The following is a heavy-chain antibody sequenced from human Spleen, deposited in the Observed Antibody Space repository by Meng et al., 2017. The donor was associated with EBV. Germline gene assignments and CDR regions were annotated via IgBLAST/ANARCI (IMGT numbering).Heavy chain of an antibody. CDR3: ARTIYGDYPRIDP. V-gene: IGHV4-4*02. CDR2: IFHTETT. CDR1: GGSIGIGNW. Sequence: LPAPGPGLVKPSGTLTLTCVVSGGSIGIGNWGSWVRQPPGKGLEWIGEIFHTETTNYNQSLKGRVTVSLDKSRNQFFLKLSSVTAADTAVYYCARTIYGDYPRIDPWGQGTLVTVSS. J-gene: IGHJ5*02. D-gene: IGHD4-17*01.